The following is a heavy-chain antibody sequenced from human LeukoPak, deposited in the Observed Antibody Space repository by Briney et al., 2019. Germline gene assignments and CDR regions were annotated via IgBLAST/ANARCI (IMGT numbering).Heavy chain of an antibody. V-gene: IGHV3-53*01. D-gene: IGHD6-19*01. CDR2: IYSGGST. Sequence: QSGGSLRLSCAASGLTVSSNYMSWVRQAPGKGLEWVSVIYSGGSTYYADSVKGRFTISRDNSKNTLYLQMNSLRAEDTAVYYCARDRSGYSSGWFGFDYWGQGTLVTVSS. CDR1: GLTVSSNY. CDR3: ARDRSGYSSGWFGFDY. J-gene: IGHJ4*02.